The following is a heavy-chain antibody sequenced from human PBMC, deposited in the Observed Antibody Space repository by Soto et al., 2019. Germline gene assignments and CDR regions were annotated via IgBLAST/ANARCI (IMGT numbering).Heavy chain of an antibody. CDR3: ARHISSNSAYTVFDI. J-gene: IGHJ3*02. V-gene: IGHV4-39*01. Sequence: SETLSLTCTVSGGSISGSSYYWGWIRQPPGKGLEWIGNIHYTGSTYYNPSLKSRVTKSVDTSKNQFSLKLSSVTAADTAVYYCARHISSNSAYTVFDIWGQGTMVTVS. CDR1: GGSISGSSYY. D-gene: IGHD2-2*02. CDR2: IHYTGST.